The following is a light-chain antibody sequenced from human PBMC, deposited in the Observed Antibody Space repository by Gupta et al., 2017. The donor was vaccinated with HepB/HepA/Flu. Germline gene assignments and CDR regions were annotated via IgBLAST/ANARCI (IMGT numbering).Light chain of an antibody. CDR3: QQYGSSPWT. CDR1: QSVSSSY. CDR2: GAS. V-gene: IGKV3-20*01. J-gene: IGKJ1*01. Sequence: EIVLTQSPGTLSLSQGERATLSCRASQSVSSSYLAWYQQKPGQAPRLLIYGASSRATGTPDRFSGSGSGTDFTLTISRLEPEDFAEYYCQQYGSSPWTFGQGTKVEIK.